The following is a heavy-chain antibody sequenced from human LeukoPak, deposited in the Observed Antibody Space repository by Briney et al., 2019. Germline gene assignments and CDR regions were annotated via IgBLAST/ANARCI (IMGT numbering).Heavy chain of an antibody. CDR1: GFTFSSYW. V-gene: IGHV3-43D*03. D-gene: IGHD6-6*01. CDR2: ISWDGANT. CDR3: AKGQILEYSYYMDV. Sequence: QSGGSLRLSCAASGFTFSSYWMHWVRQAPGKGLVWVSLISWDGANTYYADSVKGRFTISRDNSKNSLNLQMNSLRAEDTALYYCAKGQILEYSYYMDVWGKGTTVTVSS. J-gene: IGHJ6*03.